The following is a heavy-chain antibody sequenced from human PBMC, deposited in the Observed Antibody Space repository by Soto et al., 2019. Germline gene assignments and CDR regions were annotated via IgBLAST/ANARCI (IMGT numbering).Heavy chain of an antibody. CDR1: GGTFSSYT. V-gene: IGHV1-69*08. J-gene: IGHJ5*02. CDR3: ARDRGDIVVVVAATGWFDP. CDR2: IIPILGIA. Sequence: QVQLVQSGAEVKKPGSSVKVSCKASGGTFSSYTISWVRQAPGQGLEWMGRIIPILGIANYAEKFQGRVTITADKTPSRAYMELSSLRSEDTAVYYCARDRGDIVVVVAATGWFDPWGQGTLVTVSS. D-gene: IGHD2-15*01.